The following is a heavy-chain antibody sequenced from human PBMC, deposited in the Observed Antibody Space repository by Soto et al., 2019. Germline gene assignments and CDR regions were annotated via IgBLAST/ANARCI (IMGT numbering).Heavy chain of an antibody. CDR3: AKELTNSYGYPYFDY. D-gene: IGHD5-18*01. J-gene: IGHJ4*02. V-gene: IGHV3-23*01. Sequence: GGSLRLSCAASGFTFSTNAMSWVRQAPGKGLEWVSGTSSSGASTYYADSVKGRFTISRDNSKNTLFLQMNSLRAEDTAVYYCAKELTNSYGYPYFDYWGQGALVTVSS. CDR2: TSSSGAST. CDR1: GFTFSTNA.